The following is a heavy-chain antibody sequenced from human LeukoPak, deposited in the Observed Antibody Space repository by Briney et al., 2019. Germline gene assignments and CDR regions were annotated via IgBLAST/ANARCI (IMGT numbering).Heavy chain of an antibody. CDR2: ISSSSSTI. V-gene: IGHV3-48*04. CDR3: ARSPSSSGNLWFDS. D-gene: IGHD3-10*01. J-gene: IGHJ5*01. CDR1: GFTFSSYS. Sequence: PGGSLRPSCAASGFTFSSYSMNWVRQAPGKGLEWVSYISSSSSTIYYADSVKGRFTISRDNAKNSLYLQMNSLRAEDTAVYYCARSPSSSGNLWFDSWGQGTLVTVSS.